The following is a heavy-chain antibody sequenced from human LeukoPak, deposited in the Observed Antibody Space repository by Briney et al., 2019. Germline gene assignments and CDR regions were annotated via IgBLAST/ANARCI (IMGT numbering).Heavy chain of an antibody. V-gene: IGHV1-2*06. Sequence: GASVKVSCKASGYTFTDYYMHWVRQAPGQGLEWMGRINPNSGGSNYAQKFQDRVTMTRDTSISTAYMALNSLRSDDTAVYYCARMEQWLVSDPKDRYWGQGTLVTVSS. CDR2: INPNSGGS. D-gene: IGHD6-19*01. CDR1: GYTFTDYY. CDR3: ARMEQWLVSDPKDRY. J-gene: IGHJ4*02.